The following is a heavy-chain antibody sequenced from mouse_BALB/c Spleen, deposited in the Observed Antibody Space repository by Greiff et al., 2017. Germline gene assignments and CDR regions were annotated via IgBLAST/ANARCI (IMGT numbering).Heavy chain of an antibody. CDR3: ARSGYDFPFDY. CDR2: INPSTGYT. Sequence: VQLQQSGAELAKPGASVKMSCKASGYTFTSYWMHWVKQRPGQGLEWIGYINPSTGYTEYNQKFKDKATLTADKSSSTAYMQLSSLTSEDSAVYYCARSGYDFPFDYWGQGTTLTVSS. V-gene: IGHV1-7*01. D-gene: IGHD2-4*01. J-gene: IGHJ2*01. CDR1: GYTFTSYW.